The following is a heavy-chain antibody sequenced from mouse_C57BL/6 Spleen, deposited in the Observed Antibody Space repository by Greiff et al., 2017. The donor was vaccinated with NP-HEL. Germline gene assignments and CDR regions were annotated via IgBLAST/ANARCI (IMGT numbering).Heavy chain of an antibody. Sequence: EVMLVESGGGLVKPGGSLKLSCAASGFTFSDYGMHWVRQAPEKGLEWVAYISSGSSTIYYADTVKGRFTISRDNAKNTLFLQMTSLRSEDTAMYYCARQGQARAMDYWGQGTSVTVSS. CDR3: ARQGQARAMDY. CDR1: GFTFSDYG. CDR2: ISSGSSTI. D-gene: IGHD3-2*02. J-gene: IGHJ4*01. V-gene: IGHV5-17*01.